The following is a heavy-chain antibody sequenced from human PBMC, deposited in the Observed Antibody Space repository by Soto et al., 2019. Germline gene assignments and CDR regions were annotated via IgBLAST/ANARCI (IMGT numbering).Heavy chain of an antibody. Sequence: QVQLVESGGGVVQPGRSLRLSCAASGFTFSSYGMHWVRQAPGKGLEWVAVISYDGSDKYYADSVKGRFPISRENSDNTLYLGMDSLRSEDTAVYYCAKGVVVATPYFQHWGQGTLVTVSS. CDR2: ISYDGSDK. CDR1: GFTFSSYG. D-gene: IGHD2-15*01. CDR3: AKGVVVATPYFQH. J-gene: IGHJ1*01. V-gene: IGHV3-30*18.